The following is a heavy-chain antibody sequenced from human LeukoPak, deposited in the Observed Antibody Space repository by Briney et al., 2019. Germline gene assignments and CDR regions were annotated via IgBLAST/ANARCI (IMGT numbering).Heavy chain of an antibody. CDR3: ARRIPATASGLDY. CDR2: ISGSGDYT. CDR1: GFTFSSYA. V-gene: IGHV3-23*01. J-gene: IGHJ4*02. D-gene: IGHD2-2*01. Sequence: GGSLRLSCAASGFTFSSYAMSWVRQAPGKGLEWVSYISGSGDYTYYAFSVKGRFTISRDNSKNTLYLQMNRLSAEDTAVYYCARRIPATASGLDYWGQGTLVTVSS.